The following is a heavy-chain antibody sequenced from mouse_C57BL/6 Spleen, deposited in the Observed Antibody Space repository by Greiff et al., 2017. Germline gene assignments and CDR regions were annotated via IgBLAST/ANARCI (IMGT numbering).Heavy chain of an antibody. V-gene: IGHV5-2*01. J-gene: IGHJ3*01. CDR2: INSDGGST. CDR3: ARANWDVEGFAY. CDR1: EYEFPSHD. D-gene: IGHD4-1*01. Sequence: DVKLVESGGGLVQPGESLKLSCESNEYEFPSHDMSWVRKTPEKRLELVAAINSDGGSTYYPDTMERRFIISRDNTKKTLYLQMSSLRSEDTALYYCARANWDVEGFAYWGQGTLVTVSA.